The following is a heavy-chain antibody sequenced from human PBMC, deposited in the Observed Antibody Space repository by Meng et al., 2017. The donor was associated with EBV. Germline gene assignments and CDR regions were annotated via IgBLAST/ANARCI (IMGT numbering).Heavy chain of an antibody. CDR3: VRGPPVGVPGPGDY. Sequence: QVQFLQLGAEVKNPGASVKVSRKASGYAFTSYILHWVRQAPGQRLEWMGWINVGVGYTKYSQKFQGRVTISSDTSATTGYMELSSLRSEDTAVYYCVRGPPVGVPGPGDYWGQGTLVTVSS. J-gene: IGHJ4*02. CDR2: INVGVGYT. D-gene: IGHD2-21*01. CDR1: GYAFTSYI. V-gene: IGHV1-3*01.